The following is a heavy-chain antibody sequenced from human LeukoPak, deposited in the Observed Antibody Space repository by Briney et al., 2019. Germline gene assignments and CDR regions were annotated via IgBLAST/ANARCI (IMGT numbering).Heavy chain of an antibody. Sequence: DPSETLSLTCTVSGGSISSYYWSWIRQPPGKGLEWIGYIYYSGSTNYNPSLKSRVTISVDTSKNQFSLKLSSVTAADTAVYYCARSPWSLVPAAIFFDYWGQGTLVTVSS. CDR2: IYYSGST. D-gene: IGHD2-2*01. J-gene: IGHJ4*02. CDR1: GGSISSYY. CDR3: ARSPWSLVPAAIFFDY. V-gene: IGHV4-59*08.